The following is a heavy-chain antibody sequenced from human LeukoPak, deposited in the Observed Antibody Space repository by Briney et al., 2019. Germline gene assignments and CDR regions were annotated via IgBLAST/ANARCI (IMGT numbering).Heavy chain of an antibody. Sequence: SETLSLTCTVSGGSISSYYWSWNRQPPGKGLEWIGYIYYSGSTNYNPSLKSRVTISVDTSKNQFSLKLSSVTAADTAVYYCARVRDGYNFGFDYWGQGTLVTVSS. D-gene: IGHD5-24*01. CDR1: GGSISSYY. J-gene: IGHJ4*02. CDR2: IYYSGST. CDR3: ARVRDGYNFGFDY. V-gene: IGHV4-59*01.